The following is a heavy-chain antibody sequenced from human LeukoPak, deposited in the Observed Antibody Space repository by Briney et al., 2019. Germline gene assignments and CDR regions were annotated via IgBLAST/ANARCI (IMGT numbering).Heavy chain of an antibody. Sequence: SSETLSLTCTVSGGSISTYYWSWIRQPPGKGLEWIGYIYYTGSTSYNPPLKSRVTMSLDASKNQFSLELNSVTPADTAVYYCARGGNYWPQWWFDPWGRGTLVTVSS. J-gene: IGHJ5*02. CDR3: ARGGNYWPQWWFDP. CDR2: IYYTGST. D-gene: IGHD1-26*01. CDR1: GGSISTYY. V-gene: IGHV4-59*01.